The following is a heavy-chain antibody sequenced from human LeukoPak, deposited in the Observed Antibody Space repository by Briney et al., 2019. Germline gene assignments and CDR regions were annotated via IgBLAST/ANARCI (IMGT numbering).Heavy chain of an antibody. J-gene: IGHJ4*02. CDR1: GFTVSSNY. V-gene: IGHV3-53*01. D-gene: IGHD6-25*01. Sequence: GGSLRLSCAASGFTVSSNYIWVRQAPGKGLEWVSVTYSGGSTSYADSVKGRFTISRDNSKNTLYLQMNSLRTEDTAVYYCARARLHHRSFDLKTXYYFDXXXXGTLVTV. CDR2: TYSGGST. CDR3: ARARLHHRSFDLKTXYYFDX.